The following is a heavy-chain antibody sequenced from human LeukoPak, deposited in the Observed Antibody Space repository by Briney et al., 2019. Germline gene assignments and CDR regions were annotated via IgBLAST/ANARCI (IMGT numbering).Heavy chain of an antibody. Sequence: PGGSLRLSCAASGFTFSSYAMHWVRQAPGKGLEWVAAISYDGSNKYYADSVKGRFTISRDNSKNTLYLQMNSLRAEDTAVYYCARDKGLPAAIWDYFDYWGQGTLVTVSS. J-gene: IGHJ4*02. V-gene: IGHV3-30*04. D-gene: IGHD2-2*02. CDR1: GFTFSSYA. CDR3: ARDKGLPAAIWDYFDY. CDR2: ISYDGSNK.